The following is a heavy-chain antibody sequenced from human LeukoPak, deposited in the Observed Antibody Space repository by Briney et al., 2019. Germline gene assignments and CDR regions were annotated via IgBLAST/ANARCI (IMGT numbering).Heavy chain of an antibody. CDR1: GITVSDNY. V-gene: IGHV3-53*01. Sequence: GGSLRLSCAASGITVSDNYMSWVRQAPGKGLDWVSVMYVGGRTFYADSVQGRFTISRDNSKNTLYLQMNSLRVEDTAVYYCAREGHLGKYFDLWGRGTQVTVSS. CDR3: AREGHLGKYFDL. CDR2: MYVGGRT. J-gene: IGHJ2*01. D-gene: IGHD3-16*01.